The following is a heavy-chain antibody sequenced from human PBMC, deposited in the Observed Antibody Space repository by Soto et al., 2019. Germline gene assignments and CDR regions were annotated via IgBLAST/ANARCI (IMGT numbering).Heavy chain of an antibody. D-gene: IGHD3-3*01. CDR3: AKPAYHDFWSGQFHY. Sequence: PGGSLRLSCAASGFTFNSYAMHWVRQAPGKGLEWVAVISYDGGNKYYADSVKGRFTISRDNSKNTLYLQINSLRAEDTAVYYCAKPAYHDFWSGQFHYWGQGTLVTVSS. CDR1: GFTFNSYA. V-gene: IGHV3-30*18. J-gene: IGHJ4*02. CDR2: ISYDGGNK.